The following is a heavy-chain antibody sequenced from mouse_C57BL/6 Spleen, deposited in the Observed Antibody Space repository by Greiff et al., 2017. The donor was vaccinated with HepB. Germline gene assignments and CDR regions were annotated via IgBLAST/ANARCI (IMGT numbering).Heavy chain of an antibody. J-gene: IGHJ2*01. D-gene: IGHD3-3*01. Sequence: VKLMESGPELVKPGASVKISCKASGYAFSSSWMNWVKQRPGKGLEWIGRIYPGDGDTNYNGKFKGKATLTADKSSSTAYMQLSSLTSEDSAVYSCARVWTHYFDYWGEDTTLTVSS. CDR2: IYPGDGDT. CDR3: ARVWTHYFDY. CDR1: GYAFSSSW. V-gene: IGHV1-82*01.